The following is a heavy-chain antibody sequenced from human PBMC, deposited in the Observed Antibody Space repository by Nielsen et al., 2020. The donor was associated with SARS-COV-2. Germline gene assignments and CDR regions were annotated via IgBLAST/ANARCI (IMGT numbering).Heavy chain of an antibody. V-gene: IGHV3-20*04. CDR1: GFTFDDYG. Sequence: GGSLRLSCAASGFTFDDYGMSWVRQAPGKGLEWVSGINWNGGSTGFADSVKGRFTISRANAKNSLYLQMNSLRAEDTAVYYCARGVLGVYAGFDPWGQGTLVTVSS. CDR2: INWNGGST. D-gene: IGHD2-8*02. CDR3: ARGVLGVYAGFDP. J-gene: IGHJ5*02.